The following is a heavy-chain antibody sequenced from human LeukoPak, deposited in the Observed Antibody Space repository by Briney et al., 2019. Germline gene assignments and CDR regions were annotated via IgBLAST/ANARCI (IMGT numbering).Heavy chain of an antibody. V-gene: IGHV4-34*01. CDR3: ARSLLWPTGASES. J-gene: IGHJ3*02. Sequence: PSETLSLTCAVYGGFFGGYYWTWIRQSPGKGLEWTGEINHSGWTNYNPSLESRVTISLDASRTQFSLKMNSLTAADTAVYFCARSLLWPTGASESWGQGTTVTVSS. CDR2: INHSGWT. D-gene: IGHD2-8*02. CDR1: GGFFGGYY.